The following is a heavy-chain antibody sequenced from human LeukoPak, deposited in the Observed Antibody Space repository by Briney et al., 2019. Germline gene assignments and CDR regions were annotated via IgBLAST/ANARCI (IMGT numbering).Heavy chain of an antibody. D-gene: IGHD3-16*01. CDR1: GYTFSGHY. Sequence: ASVKVSCKTSGYTFSGHYMHWVRQAPGQGLEWMGWINPNSGGTNYAQKFQGRVTMTRDTSISTAYMELSRLRSDDTAVYYCARVRAQDAFDIWGQGTMVTVSS. V-gene: IGHV1-2*02. J-gene: IGHJ3*02. CDR3: ARVRAQDAFDI. CDR2: INPNSGGT.